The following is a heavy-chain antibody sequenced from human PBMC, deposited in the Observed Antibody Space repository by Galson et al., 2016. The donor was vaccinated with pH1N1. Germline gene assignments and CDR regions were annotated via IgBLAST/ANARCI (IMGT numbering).Heavy chain of an antibody. J-gene: IGHJ4*02. D-gene: IGHD6-19*01. CDR2: IGHDGAPI. V-gene: IGHV3-11*01. CDR1: QFTFGDHY. CDR3: ARDAGNQGSGWYYFDC. Sequence: SLRLSCAASQFTFGDHYMAWVRQAPGKGLEWISYIGHDGAPIYYAASVRGRFTISRDNAKNSLYLQMNNLRAEGTAVYYCARDAGNQGSGWYYFDCWGQGTLVTVSS.